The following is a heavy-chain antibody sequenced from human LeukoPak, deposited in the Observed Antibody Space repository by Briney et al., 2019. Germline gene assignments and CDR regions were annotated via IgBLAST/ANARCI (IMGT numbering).Heavy chain of an antibody. CDR1: GFTFSSYG. CDR2: IRYDGSNK. Sequence: PGGSLRLSCAASGFTFSSYGMHWVRQAPGKGLEWAAFIRYDGSNKYYADSVKGRFTISRDNSKNTLYLQMNSLRAADTAVYYCANAAPDYDGFFDYWGQGTLVTVSS. J-gene: IGHJ4*02. CDR3: ANAAPDYDGFFDY. V-gene: IGHV3-30*02. D-gene: IGHD4-17*01.